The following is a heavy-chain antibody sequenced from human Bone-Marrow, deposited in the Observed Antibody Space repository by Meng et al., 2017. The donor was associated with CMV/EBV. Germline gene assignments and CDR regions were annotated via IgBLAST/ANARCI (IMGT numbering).Heavy chain of an antibody. Sequence: LSLTCAASGFTFSSYRMNWVRQAPGKGLEWVSSISSSRSYIYYADSVKGRFTISRDNAKNSLYLQMNSLRAEDTAVYYCARAFFSTLDYWGQGTLVTVSS. D-gene: IGHD2/OR15-2a*01. J-gene: IGHJ4*02. CDR2: ISSSRSYI. CDR1: GFTFSSYR. V-gene: IGHV3-21*01. CDR3: ARAFFSTLDY.